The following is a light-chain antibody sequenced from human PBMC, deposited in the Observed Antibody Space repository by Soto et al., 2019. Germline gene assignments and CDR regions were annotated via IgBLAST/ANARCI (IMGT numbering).Light chain of an antibody. CDR1: SSNIGKSF. J-gene: IGLJ3*02. CDR3: AAWDDSLSGHWV. CDR2: RNG. V-gene: IGLV1-47*01. Sequence: QLVLTQPPSASGTPGQRVTISCSGGSSNIGKSFVSWYQQLPGTAPKLLIYRNGQRTSGVPDRFSGSKSGTAASLAISGLRSEDEADYYCAAWDDSLSGHWVFGGGTQLTVL.